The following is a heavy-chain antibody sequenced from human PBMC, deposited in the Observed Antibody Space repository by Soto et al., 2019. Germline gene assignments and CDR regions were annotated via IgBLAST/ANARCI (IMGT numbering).Heavy chain of an antibody. Sequence: GGSLRLSCAASGFTVSSNYMSWVRQAPGKGLEWVSAISSGGTTYYADSVKGRFTFSRDNSKNTLYLEMNSLRAEDTAVYYCARDSPYRVWGQGTTVTVSS. CDR1: GFTVSSNY. D-gene: IGHD2-2*01. CDR2: ISSGGTT. CDR3: ARDSPYRV. J-gene: IGHJ6*02. V-gene: IGHV3-53*01.